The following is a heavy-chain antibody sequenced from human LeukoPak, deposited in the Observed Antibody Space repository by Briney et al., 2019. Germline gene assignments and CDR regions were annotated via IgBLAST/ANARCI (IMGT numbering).Heavy chain of an antibody. CDR2: INHSGST. V-gene: IGHV4-39*07. CDR1: GGSISSSSYY. D-gene: IGHD2-2*03. J-gene: IGHJ6*03. CDR3: ARRGYCSSTSCYYYYYYMDV. Sequence: SETLSLTCTVSGGSISSSSYYWSWICQPPGKGLEWIGEINHSGSTNYNPSLKSRVTISVDTSKNQFSLKLSSVTAAGTAVYYCARRGYCSSTSCYYYYYYMDVWGKGTTVTISS.